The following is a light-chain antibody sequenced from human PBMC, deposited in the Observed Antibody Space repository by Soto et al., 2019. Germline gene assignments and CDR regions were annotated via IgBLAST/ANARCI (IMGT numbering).Light chain of an antibody. V-gene: IGLV1-40*01. CDR1: SSNIGAGYD. CDR2: GNS. Sequence: QSVLTQPPSVSGAPGQRVTISCTGSSSNIGAGYDVHWYQHLRGTAPKLLIYGNSDRPSGVPDRFSGSKSGTSASLAITGLQAEDEADYYCQSYDSSLSGVVFGGGTKVTVL. J-gene: IGLJ2*01. CDR3: QSYDSSLSGVV.